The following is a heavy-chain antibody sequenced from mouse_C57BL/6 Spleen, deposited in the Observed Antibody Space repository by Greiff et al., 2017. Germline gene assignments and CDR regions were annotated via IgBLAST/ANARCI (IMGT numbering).Heavy chain of an antibody. J-gene: IGHJ2*01. V-gene: IGHV1-15*01. Sequence: QVQLQQSGAELVRPGASVTLSCKASGYTFTDYEMHWVKQTPVPGLEWIGAIDPETGGTAYNQKFKGKAILTADKSSSTAYMELRSLTSEASAVYYCTRWGFITTVPPLWGQGTTLTVSS. CDR2: IDPETGGT. D-gene: IGHD1-1*01. CDR3: TRWGFITTVPPL. CDR1: GYTFTDYE.